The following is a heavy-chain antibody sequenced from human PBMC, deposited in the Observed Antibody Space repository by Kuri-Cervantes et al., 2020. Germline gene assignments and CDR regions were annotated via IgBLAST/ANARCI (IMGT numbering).Heavy chain of an antibody. Sequence: GESLKISCAASGFTFSNYWMHWVRQAPGQGLVWVARISSDGRSTTYADSVKGRFTISRDNAKNSLYLQMNSLRAEDTAVYYCARASYYDSSGYYFYFDYWGQGTLVTVSS. V-gene: IGHV3-74*03. CDR2: ISSDGRST. CDR3: ARASYYDSSGYYFYFDY. J-gene: IGHJ4*02. D-gene: IGHD3-22*01. CDR1: GFTFSNYW.